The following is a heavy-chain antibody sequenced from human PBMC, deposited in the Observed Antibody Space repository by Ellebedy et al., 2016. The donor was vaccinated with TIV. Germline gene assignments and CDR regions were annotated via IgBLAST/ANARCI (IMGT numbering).Heavy chain of an antibody. Sequence: GESLKISCSGSGFTFGDYTMSWFRQAPGKGLEWVAFIRTTAFGGTIEYAASVKGRFTISRDDSKSVAFLQMNSLKTEDSATYYCTAAVTPYYFDNWGQGALVTVSS. J-gene: IGHJ4*02. V-gene: IGHV3-49*03. CDR2: IRTTAFGGTI. D-gene: IGHD4-17*01. CDR1: GFTFGDYT. CDR3: TAAVTPYYFDN.